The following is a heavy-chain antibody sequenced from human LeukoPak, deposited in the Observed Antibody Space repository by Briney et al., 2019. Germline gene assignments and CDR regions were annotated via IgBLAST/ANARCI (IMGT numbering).Heavy chain of an antibody. CDR1: GFTVSSNY. CDR2: IYNGGST. Sequence: PGGSLRLSCAASGFTVSSNYMNWVRQAPGRGLEWVSLIYNGGSTYYADSVRGRFTVYRDNSKNTLYLQLYNLRAEDTAVYYCARESSGWAAFDIWGQGTMVTVSS. J-gene: IGHJ3*02. CDR3: ARESSGWAAFDI. V-gene: IGHV3-53*01. D-gene: IGHD6-19*01.